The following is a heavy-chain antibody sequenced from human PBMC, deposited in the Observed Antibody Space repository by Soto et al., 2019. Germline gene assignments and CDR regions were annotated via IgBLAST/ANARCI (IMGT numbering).Heavy chain of an antibody. J-gene: IGHJ4*02. D-gene: IGHD3-16*01. CDR3: ARVRTGRGDYFDY. CDR1: GGSISSGGYS. V-gene: IGHV4-30-2*01. Sequence: SETLSLTCAVSGGSISSGGYSWSWIRQPPGKGLEWIGYIYHSGSTYYNPSLKSRVTISVDRSKNQFSLKLSSVTAADTAVYYCARVRTGRGDYFDYWGQGTLVTVSS. CDR2: IYHSGST.